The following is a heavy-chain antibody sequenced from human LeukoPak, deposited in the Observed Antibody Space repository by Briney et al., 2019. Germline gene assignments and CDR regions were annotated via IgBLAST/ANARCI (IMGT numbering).Heavy chain of an antibody. V-gene: IGHV3-11*04. CDR1: GFTFSDYY. CDR3: ARKQGWSGAFDI. CDR2: ISSSGSTI. Sequence: GGSLRLSCAASGFTFSDYYMSWIRQAPGKGLEWVAYISSSGSTIYYADSVKGRFTISRDNAKDSLYLQINSLRAEDTAVYSCARKQGWSGAFDIWGQGTMITVSS. J-gene: IGHJ3*02. D-gene: IGHD2-8*01.